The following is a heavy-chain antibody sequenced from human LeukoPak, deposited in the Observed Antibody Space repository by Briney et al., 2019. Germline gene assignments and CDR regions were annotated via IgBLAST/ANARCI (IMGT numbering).Heavy chain of an antibody. CDR1: GGSLSSSSYY. D-gene: IGHD6-13*01. Sequence: SETLSLTCTVSGGSLSSSSYYWGWIRQPPGKGLEWIGSIYYSGSTYYNPSLKSRVTISVDTSKNQFSLKLSSVTAADTAVYYCARDPDSSSWYERVDGNWFDPWGQGTLVTVSS. CDR3: ARDPDSSSWYERVDGNWFDP. CDR2: IYYSGST. V-gene: IGHV4-39*07. J-gene: IGHJ5*02.